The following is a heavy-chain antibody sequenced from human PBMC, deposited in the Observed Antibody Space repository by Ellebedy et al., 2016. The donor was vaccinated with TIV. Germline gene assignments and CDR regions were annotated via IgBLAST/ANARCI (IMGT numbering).Heavy chain of an antibody. J-gene: IGHJ4*02. CDR3: SRGGGCGGGTCYYPDF. CDR1: GFTFSDYG. Sequence: PGGSLRLSCAASGFTFSDYGMNWVRQAPGKGLQWVAVISYDVSDKYSADSVKGRFTISRDNSKHTLYLQLNSLRAEDTAVYYCSRGGGCGGGTCYYPDFWGQGTLVTVSS. D-gene: IGHD2-15*01. CDR2: ISYDVSDK. V-gene: IGHV3-30*03.